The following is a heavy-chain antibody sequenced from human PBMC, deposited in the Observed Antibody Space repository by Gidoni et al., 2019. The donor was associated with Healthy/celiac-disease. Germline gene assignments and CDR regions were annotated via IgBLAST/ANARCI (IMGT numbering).Heavy chain of an antibody. CDR2: IKSKTDGGTT. V-gene: IGHV3-15*01. J-gene: IGHJ4*02. CDR1: GFTFSNAW. D-gene: IGHD5-12*01. Sequence: EVQLVESGGGLVKPGGSLRLSCAASGFTFSNAWMSWVRQAPGKGLEWVGRIKSKTDGGTTDYAAPVKGRFTISRDDSKNTLYLQMNSLKTEDTAVYYCTTDYGWLQFENYFDYWGQGTLVTVSS. CDR3: TTDYGWLQFENYFDY.